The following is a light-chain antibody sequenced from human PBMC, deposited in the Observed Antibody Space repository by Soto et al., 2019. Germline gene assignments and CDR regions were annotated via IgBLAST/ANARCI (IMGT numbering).Light chain of an antibody. J-gene: IGKJ1*01. CDR2: NAS. V-gene: IGKV1-39*01. Sequence: DIQMTQSPSSLFASVGDRLTITCRASQTISNFLNWYQQKPGRAPKLLIYNASSLQSGVPSRFTGSGSGTDFTLTISSLQPEEFATYYCQHSDNANRPFGQGTKVDIX. CDR1: QTISNF. CDR3: QHSDNANRP.